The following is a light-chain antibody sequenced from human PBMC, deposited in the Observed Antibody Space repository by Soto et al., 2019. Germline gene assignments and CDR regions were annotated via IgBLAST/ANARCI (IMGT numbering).Light chain of an antibody. Sequence: QLVLTQPPSASGTPGQRVTISCSGSSSNIGSNTVNWYQQLPGTAPKLLIYSNNQRPSGVPDRFSGSKSGTSASLAISGLQSEDEADDYCAAWYDGLNGHVVFGGGTKLTVL. CDR1: SSNIGSNT. CDR3: AAWYDGLNGHVV. CDR2: SNN. J-gene: IGLJ2*01. V-gene: IGLV1-44*01.